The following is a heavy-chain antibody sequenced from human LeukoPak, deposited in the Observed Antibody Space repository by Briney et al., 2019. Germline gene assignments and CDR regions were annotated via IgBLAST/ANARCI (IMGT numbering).Heavy chain of an antibody. Sequence: SETLSLTCTVSGGSISSYYWSWIRQPPGKGLEWIGYIYYSGGTNYNPSLKSRVTISVDTSKNQFSLKLSSVTAADTAVYYCARDRSTFWFDPSGQGTLVTVSS. D-gene: IGHD3-16*01. CDR2: IYYSGGT. J-gene: IGHJ5*02. V-gene: IGHV4-59*01. CDR1: GGSISSYY. CDR3: ARDRSTFWFDP.